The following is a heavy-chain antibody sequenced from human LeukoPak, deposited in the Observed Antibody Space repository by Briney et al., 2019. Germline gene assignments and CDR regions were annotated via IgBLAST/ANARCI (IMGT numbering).Heavy chain of an antibody. Sequence: KVRESLKISCKGSGYSFTSYWIGWVRPMPGKGLEWMGIIYTGDSDTRYSPFFQGQVTLSADKSISTAYLQWSSLKASDTAMYYCARHVRYCSSTSCYVLGAFDIWGQGTMVTVSS. V-gene: IGHV5-51*01. D-gene: IGHD2-2*01. CDR1: GYSFTSYW. J-gene: IGHJ3*02. CDR2: IYTGDSDT. CDR3: ARHVRYCSSTSCYVLGAFDI.